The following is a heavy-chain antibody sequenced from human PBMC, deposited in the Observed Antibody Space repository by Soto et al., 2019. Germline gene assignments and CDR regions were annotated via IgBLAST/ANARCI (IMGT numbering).Heavy chain of an antibody. CDR1: GYTFTIYD. Sequence: ASLKVSCKASGYTFTIYDINWVRQATGQGLEWMGWMNPNSGNTGYAQKFQGRVTMTRNTSISTAYMELSSLRSEDTAVYYCARASSFLQDSSSSGSFGDWGQGTLVTVSS. CDR3: ARASSFLQDSSSSGSFGD. CDR2: MNPNSGNT. V-gene: IGHV1-8*01. J-gene: IGHJ4*02. D-gene: IGHD6-6*01.